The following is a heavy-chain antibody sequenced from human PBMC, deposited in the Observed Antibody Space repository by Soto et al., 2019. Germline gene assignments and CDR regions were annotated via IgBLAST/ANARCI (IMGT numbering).Heavy chain of an antibody. Sequence: QVQLVQSGAEVKKPGSSVKVSCKASGGTFSSYAISWVRQAPGQGLEWMGGIIPIFGTANYAQKFQGRVTITADESTSSAYMELSSLRSEDTAVYYCARVGPIVGALLSPFDYWGQGTLVTVSS. D-gene: IGHD1-26*01. CDR3: ARVGPIVGALLSPFDY. CDR2: IIPIFGTA. J-gene: IGHJ4*02. CDR1: GGTFSSYA. V-gene: IGHV1-69*12.